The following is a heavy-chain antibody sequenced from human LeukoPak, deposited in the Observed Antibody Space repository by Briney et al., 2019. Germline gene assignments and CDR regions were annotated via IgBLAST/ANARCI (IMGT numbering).Heavy chain of an antibody. CDR3: AELGITMIGGV. J-gene: IGHJ6*04. V-gene: IGHV3-23*01. CDR1: GFTFSSYA. Sequence: GGSLRLSCAASGFTFSSYAMSWVRQAPGKGLEWVSAISGSGSTIYYADSVKGRFTISRDNAKNSLYLQMNSLRAEGTAVYYCAELGITMIGGVWGKGTTVTISS. D-gene: IGHD3-10*02. CDR2: ISGSGSTI.